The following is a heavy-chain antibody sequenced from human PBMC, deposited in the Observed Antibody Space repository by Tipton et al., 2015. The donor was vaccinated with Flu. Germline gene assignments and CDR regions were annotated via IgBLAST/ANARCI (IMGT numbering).Heavy chain of an antibody. D-gene: IGHD3-10*01. Sequence: TLSLTCTVSGGSISSGGNYWSWIRQHPGKGLEWIGDIYYSGSTYYNPSLTGRITISVDTSKNQFSLRLRSVTAADTAVYYCARDQGFGGGLAYDYYAVDIWGQGTTVTVSS. CDR2: IYYSGST. V-gene: IGHV4-31*03. CDR3: ARDQGFGGGLAYDYYAVDI. J-gene: IGHJ6*02. CDR1: GGSISSGGNY.